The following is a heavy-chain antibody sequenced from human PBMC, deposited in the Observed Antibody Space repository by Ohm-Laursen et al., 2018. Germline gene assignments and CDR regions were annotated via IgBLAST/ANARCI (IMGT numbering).Heavy chain of an antibody. D-gene: IGHD3-3*01. V-gene: IGHV3-23*01. J-gene: IGHJ4*02. CDR1: GFPFSIHA. CDR2: ISGSGGST. CDR3: AKDRNGDFTPNSFDY. Sequence: SLRLSCAASGFPFSIHAMGWVRQAPGKGLEWVSAISGSGGSTYYADSVKGRFTISRDNSKNTLYLQMNSLRAEDTAVYYCAKDRNGDFTPNSFDYWGQGTLVTVSS.